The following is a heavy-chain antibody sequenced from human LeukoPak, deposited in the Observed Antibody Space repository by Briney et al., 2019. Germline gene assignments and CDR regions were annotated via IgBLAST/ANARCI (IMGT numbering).Heavy chain of an antibody. CDR2: FDPEDGET. J-gene: IGHJ4*02. V-gene: IGHV1-24*01. CDR1: GYTFTSYY. D-gene: IGHD3-16*01. CDR3: ASSPYDYVWGSSDY. Sequence: ASVKVSCKASGYTFTSYYMHWVRQAPGKGLEWMGGFDPEDGETIYAQKFQGRVTMTEDTSTDTAYMELSSLRSEDTAVYYCASSPYDYVWGSSDYWGQGTLVTVSS.